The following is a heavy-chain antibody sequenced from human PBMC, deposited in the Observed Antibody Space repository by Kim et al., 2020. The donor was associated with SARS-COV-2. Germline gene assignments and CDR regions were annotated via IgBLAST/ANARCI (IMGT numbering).Heavy chain of an antibody. Sequence: GGSLRLSCAASGFTFDDYAMHWVRQAPGKGLEWVSLISGDGGSTYYADSVKGRFTISRDNSKNSLYLQMNSLRTEDTALYYCAKDISFFLVGATTGYYYYYGMDVWGQGTTVTVSS. D-gene: IGHD1-26*01. J-gene: IGHJ6*02. CDR3: AKDISFFLVGATTGYYYYYGMDV. V-gene: IGHV3-43*02. CDR1: GFTFDDYA. CDR2: ISGDGGST.